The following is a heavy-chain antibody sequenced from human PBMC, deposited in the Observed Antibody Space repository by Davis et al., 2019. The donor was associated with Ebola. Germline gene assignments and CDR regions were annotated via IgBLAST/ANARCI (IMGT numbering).Heavy chain of an antibody. Sequence: AASVKVSCKASGDTFSSYTIAWVRQAPGQGLEWMGRIVPFVGVTNYAQKFQGRVTITADTARSTANMELNSLRSDDTAVYYCARGLIQGGGWWFDPWGQGTLVTVSS. J-gene: IGHJ5*02. CDR1: GDTFSSYT. CDR2: IVPFVGVT. D-gene: IGHD3-16*01. CDR3: ARGLIQGGGWWFDP. V-gene: IGHV1-69*02.